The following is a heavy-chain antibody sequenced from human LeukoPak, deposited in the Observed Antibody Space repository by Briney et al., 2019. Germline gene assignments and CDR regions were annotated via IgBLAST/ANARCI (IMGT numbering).Heavy chain of an antibody. D-gene: IGHD4-17*01. CDR1: GFTFSSYG. V-gene: IGHV3-30*02. CDR3: AKADYGDYRFWYFDL. J-gene: IGHJ2*01. CDR2: IRYDGSNK. Sequence: GGSLRLFCAASGFTFSSYGMHWVRQAPGKGLEGVAFIRYDGSNKYYADSVKGRFTISRDNSKNTLYLQMNSLRAEDTAVYYCAKADYGDYRFWYFDLWGRGTLVTVSS.